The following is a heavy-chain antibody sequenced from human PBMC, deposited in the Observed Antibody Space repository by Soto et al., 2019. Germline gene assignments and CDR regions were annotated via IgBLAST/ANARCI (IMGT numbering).Heavy chain of an antibody. D-gene: IGHD3-10*01. Sequence: SETLSLTCTVSDDSSSNCKWSWIRQPPGRRLEWIGYIDSNGGTSYNPSLQSRVTISIDTSTKQFFLKLSSVTAADTAVYYCVRQGFGRLHGLVDVWVQGTTATVSS. V-gene: IGHV4-59*08. CDR2: IDSNGGT. J-gene: IGHJ6*02. CDR1: DDSSSNCK. CDR3: VRQGFGRLHGLVDV.